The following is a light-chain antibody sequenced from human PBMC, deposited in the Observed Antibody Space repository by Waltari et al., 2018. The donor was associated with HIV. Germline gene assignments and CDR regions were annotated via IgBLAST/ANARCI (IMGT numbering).Light chain of an antibody. V-gene: IGKV4-1*01. Sequence: DIVMTQSPDSLALSLGERATIKCKSSHNVFYSSNNKNYLSWYQHKPGQPPKLIIYWASSRQSGVPDRFSGSGSGTDFTLTISSLQAEDVAVYFCQQTYTIPPTFGGGTKVEIK. J-gene: IGKJ4*01. CDR2: WAS. CDR3: QQTYTIPPT. CDR1: HNVFYSSNNKNY.